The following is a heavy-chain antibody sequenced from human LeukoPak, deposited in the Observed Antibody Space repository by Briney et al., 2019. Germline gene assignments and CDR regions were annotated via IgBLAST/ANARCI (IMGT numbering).Heavy chain of an antibody. CDR3: ARDTLVTFAVTGGFDP. Sequence: QPGGSLRLSCAASGFTFSTYNMHWVRQAPGKGLEWVSYISSTSSTIYYADSVKGRFTISRDNAKNSLYLQMNGLRAEDTAVYYCARDTLVTFAVTGGFDPWGQGTLVTVSS. CDR1: GFTFSTYN. D-gene: IGHD2-21*02. J-gene: IGHJ5*02. V-gene: IGHV3-48*01. CDR2: ISSTSSTI.